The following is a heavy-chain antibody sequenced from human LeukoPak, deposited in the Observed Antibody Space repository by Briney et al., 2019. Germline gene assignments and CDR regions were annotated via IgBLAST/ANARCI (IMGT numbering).Heavy chain of an antibody. Sequence: ASVKVSCKASGYTFTSYGISWVRQAPGQGVEWMGWISAYNGNTHYAQKLQGRVTMTTDTSTSTSYMELRSLRSDDTAVYYCARDLRYYDSSGYYFDYWGQGTLVTVSS. CDR1: GYTFTSYG. J-gene: IGHJ4*02. D-gene: IGHD3-22*01. CDR3: ARDLRYYDSSGYYFDY. CDR2: ISAYNGNT. V-gene: IGHV1-18*01.